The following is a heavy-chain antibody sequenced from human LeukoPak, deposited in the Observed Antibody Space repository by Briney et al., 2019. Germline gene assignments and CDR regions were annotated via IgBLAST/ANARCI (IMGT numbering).Heavy chain of an antibody. CDR3: ARQEGGWFDP. J-gene: IGHJ5*02. CDR1: GFTFSSYE. CDR2: ISTSGSTI. V-gene: IGHV3-48*03. D-gene: IGHD2-15*01. Sequence: PGGSLRLSCAASGFTFSSYEMNWVRQAPGKGLEWVSYISTSGSTIYYADSVKGRFTISRDNAKNSLYLQMNSLRAEDTAVYYCARQEGGWFDPWGQGTLVTVSS.